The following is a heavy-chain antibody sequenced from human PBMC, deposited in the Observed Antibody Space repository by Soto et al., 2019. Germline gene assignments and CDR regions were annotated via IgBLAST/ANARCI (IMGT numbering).Heavy chain of an antibody. Sequence: GGSLRFSCAASGFTFSSYTMNWVRQAPGKGMEWVSSISSSSSYIYYADSVKGRFTISRDNAKNSLYLQMNSLRAEDTAVYYCARDDGDFYFHYWGQGTLVTVSS. CDR3: ARDDGDFYFHY. J-gene: IGHJ4*02. D-gene: IGHD4-17*01. CDR2: ISSSSSYI. V-gene: IGHV3-21*01. CDR1: GFTFSSYT.